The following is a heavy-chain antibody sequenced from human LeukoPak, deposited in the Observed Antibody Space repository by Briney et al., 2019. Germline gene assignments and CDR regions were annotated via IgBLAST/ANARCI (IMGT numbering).Heavy chain of an antibody. Sequence: GGSLRLSCAASGFTFSSYWMSWVRQAPGKGLEWVANIKQDGSEKYYVDSVKGRFTISRDNAKNSLYLQMNSLRAEDTAVYYCARDGRSSWPYYYYYGMDVWGQGTTVTVSS. CDR3: ARDGRSSWPYYYYYGMDV. V-gene: IGHV3-7*01. CDR1: GFTFSSYW. J-gene: IGHJ6*02. CDR2: IKQDGSEK. D-gene: IGHD6-13*01.